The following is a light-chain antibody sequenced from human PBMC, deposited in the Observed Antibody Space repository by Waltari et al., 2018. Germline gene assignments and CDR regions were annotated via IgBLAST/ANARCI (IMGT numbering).Light chain of an antibody. CDR3: QHYVRLPAT. V-gene: IGKV3-20*01. CDR1: QSVSRS. Sequence: IVLTQSPGTLSLSPGERATLSCRASQSVSRSLAWYQQKPGQAPKLLIYGASNRATVIPDRFTGSGSGTDFSLTISSLEPEDFAIYFCQHYVRLPATFGQGTKVEIK. J-gene: IGKJ1*01. CDR2: GAS.